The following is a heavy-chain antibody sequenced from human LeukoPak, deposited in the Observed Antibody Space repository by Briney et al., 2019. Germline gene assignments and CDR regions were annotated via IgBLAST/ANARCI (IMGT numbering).Heavy chain of an antibody. CDR3: ATYIGGDNYYYYYYMDV. CDR2: MNPNSGNT. CDR1: GYTFTSYD. J-gene: IGHJ6*03. V-gene: IGHV1-8*01. Sequence: PVASVKVSCKASGYTFTSYDINWVRQAPGQGLEWMGWMNPNSGNTVYAQKFQGRVTMTRNTSISTAYMELSSLRSEDTAVYYCATYIGGDNYYYYYYMDVWGKGTTVTVSS. D-gene: IGHD2-21*02.